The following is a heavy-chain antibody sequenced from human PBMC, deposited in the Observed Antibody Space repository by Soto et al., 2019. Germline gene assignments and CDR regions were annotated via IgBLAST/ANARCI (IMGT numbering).Heavy chain of an antibody. Sequence: PGGSLRLSCAASGFTVSSNYMSWVRQAPGKGLEWVSVIYSGGSTYYADSVKGRFTISRDNSKNTLYLQMNSLRAEDTAVYYCARAPPPYYDILTGPPEAFDIWGQGTMVTVSS. CDR2: IYSGGST. D-gene: IGHD3-9*01. V-gene: IGHV3-53*01. CDR1: GFTVSSNY. CDR3: ARAPPPYYDILTGPPEAFDI. J-gene: IGHJ3*02.